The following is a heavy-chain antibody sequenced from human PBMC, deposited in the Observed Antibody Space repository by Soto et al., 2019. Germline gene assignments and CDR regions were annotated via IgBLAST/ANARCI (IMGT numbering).Heavy chain of an antibody. CDR3: AKDRRWLRFGGMDG. V-gene: IGHV3-30*18. J-gene: IGHJ6*02. D-gene: IGHD5-12*01. CDR1: GFTFSSYG. CDR2: ISYDGSNK. Sequence: PGGSLRLSCAASGFTFSSYGMHWVRQAPGKGLEWVAVISYDGSNKYYADSVKGRFTISRDNSKNTLYLQMNSLRAEDTAVYYCAKDRRWLRFGGMDGWGQGTTVTVS.